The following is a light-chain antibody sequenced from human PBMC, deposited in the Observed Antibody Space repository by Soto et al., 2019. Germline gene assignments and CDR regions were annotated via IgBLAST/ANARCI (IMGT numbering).Light chain of an antibody. Sequence: QSVLTQPASVSGSPGQSITISCTGTSSDVGGYNYVFWYQQHPGKAPKLIIYGVSNRPSGVSNRFSGSKSGNTASLTISGLQAEDEADYYCSSYRGSSTVVFGGGTKLTVL. CDR1: SSDVGGYNY. CDR2: GVS. J-gene: IGLJ2*01. V-gene: IGLV2-14*01. CDR3: SSYRGSSTVV.